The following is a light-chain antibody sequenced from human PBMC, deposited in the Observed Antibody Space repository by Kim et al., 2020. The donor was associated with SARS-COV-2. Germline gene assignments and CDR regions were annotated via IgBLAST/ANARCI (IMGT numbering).Light chain of an antibody. CDR2: KAS. V-gene: IGKV1-5*03. J-gene: IGKJ2*01. CDR1: QSISDW. Sequence: DIQMTQSPSTLSASVGDRVTITCRASQSISDWLAWYQQKPGKAPKLLIYKASSLESGVPSRFAGSGSGTEFTLTITSLQPDDFATYYCQQYKSFSTFGQGTKVEI. CDR3: QQYKSFST.